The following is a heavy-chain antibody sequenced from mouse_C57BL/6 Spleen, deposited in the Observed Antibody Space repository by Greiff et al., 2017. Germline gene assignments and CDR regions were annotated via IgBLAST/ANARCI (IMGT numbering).Heavy chain of an antibody. J-gene: IGHJ3*01. V-gene: IGHV1-81*01. CDR2: IYPRSGNT. CDR3: ARDGYDYDGFAY. D-gene: IGHD2-4*01. CDR1: GYTFTSYG. Sequence: VQLQQSGAELARPGASVKLSCKASGYTFTSYGISWVKQRTGQGLEWIGEIYPRSGNTYYNEKFKGKATLTADTSSSTAYMELRSLTSEDSAVYFCARDGYDYDGFAYWGQGTLVTVSA.